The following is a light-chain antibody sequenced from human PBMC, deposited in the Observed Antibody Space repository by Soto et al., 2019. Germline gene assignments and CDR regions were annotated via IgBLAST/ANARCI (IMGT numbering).Light chain of an antibody. CDR2: GAS. CDR1: QSVRSN. CDR3: QQYGTSPVT. Sequence: EIVMTQSPATLSVSPGERTTLSFRASQSVRSNLAWYQQKPGQAPRLLIYGASTRATGIPPRFSGSGSGTDFTLTISSLEPEDFAVYYCQQYGTSPVTFGQGTKVDIK. V-gene: IGKV3D-15*02. J-gene: IGKJ1*01.